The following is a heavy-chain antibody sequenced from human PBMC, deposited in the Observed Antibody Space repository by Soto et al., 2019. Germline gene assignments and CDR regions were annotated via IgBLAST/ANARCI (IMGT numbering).Heavy chain of an antibody. V-gene: IGHV1-18*01. CDR1: GYTFTSYG. Sequence: ASVKVSCKASGYTFTSYGISWVRQAPGQGLEWMGWISAYNGNTNYAQKLQGRVTMTTDTSTSTAYMELRSMRSDDTAVYYCAREVLAYCGGDCGDAFDICGQGTMVTV. CDR3: AREVLAYCGGDCGDAFDI. CDR2: ISAYNGNT. D-gene: IGHD2-21*02. J-gene: IGHJ3*02.